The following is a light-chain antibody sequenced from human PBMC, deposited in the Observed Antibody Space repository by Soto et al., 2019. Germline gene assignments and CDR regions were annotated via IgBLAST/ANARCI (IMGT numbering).Light chain of an antibody. CDR3: QQYSEWPPFT. CDR1: QSVSSR. CDR2: DTS. J-gene: IGKJ5*01. Sequence: EVVMTQSPATLSVSPGERATLSCRASQSVSSRLAWYQQKPGQAPRLLIYDTSTRATGIPARFSGSGSGTEFTLTISSLQPEDLAVYYCQQYSEWPPFTFGQGTRLEI. V-gene: IGKV3-15*01.